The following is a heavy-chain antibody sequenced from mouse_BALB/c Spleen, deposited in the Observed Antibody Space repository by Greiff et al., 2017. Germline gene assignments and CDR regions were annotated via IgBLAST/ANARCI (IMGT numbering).Heavy chain of an antibody. CDR2: IFPGTGTT. CDR3: ARDGNFDY. J-gene: IGHJ2*01. CDR1: GYTFTSYW. V-gene: IGHV1S132*01. Sequence: QVQLQQSGAELVKPGASVKLSCKTSGYTFTSYWIQWVKQRPGQGLGWIGEIFPGTGTTYYNEKFKGKATLTIDTSSSTAYMQLSSLTSEDSAVYFCARDGNFDYWGQGTTLTVSS. D-gene: IGHD2-1*01.